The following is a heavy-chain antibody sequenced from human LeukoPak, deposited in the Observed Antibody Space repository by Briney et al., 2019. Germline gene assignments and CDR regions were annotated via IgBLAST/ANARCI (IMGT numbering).Heavy chain of an antibody. CDR3: AKGYYDSSGYSKLLYYFDY. CDR2: ISYDGSNK. J-gene: IGHJ4*02. V-gene: IGHV3-30-3*01. D-gene: IGHD3-22*01. CDR1: GFTFSSYA. Sequence: GGSLRLSCAASGFTFSSYAMHWVRQAPGKGLEWVAVISYDGSNKYYADSVKGRFTISRDNSKNTLYLQMNSLRAEDTAVYYCAKGYYDSSGYSKLLYYFDYWGQGTLVTVSS.